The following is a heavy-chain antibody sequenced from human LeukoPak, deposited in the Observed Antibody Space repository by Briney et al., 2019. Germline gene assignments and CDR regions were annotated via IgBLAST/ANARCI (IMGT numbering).Heavy chain of an antibody. CDR2: IRSKANSYAT. D-gene: IGHD2-2*01. CDR3: ARNRDRWVVVPAAIDY. V-gene: IGHV3-73*01. Sequence: GGSLKLSCAASGFTFSGSAMHWVRQASGKGLEWVGRIRSKANSYATAYAASVKGRFTISRDDSKNTAYLQMNSLRAEDTAVYYCARNRDRWVVVPAAIDYWGQGTLVTVSS. CDR1: GFTFSGSA. J-gene: IGHJ4*02.